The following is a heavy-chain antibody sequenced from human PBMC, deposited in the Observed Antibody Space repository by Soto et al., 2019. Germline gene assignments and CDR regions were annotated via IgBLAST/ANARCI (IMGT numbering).Heavy chain of an antibody. J-gene: IGHJ6*04. CDR1: GFTFDDYA. Sequence: PGGSLRLSCAASGFTFDDYAMHWVRQAPGKGLEWVSGISWNSGSIGYADSVKGRFTISRDNAKNSLYLQMNSLRAEDTALYYCAKGAIRFLEWFGAPTDVWGKGTTVTVSS. D-gene: IGHD3-3*01. CDR2: ISWNSGSI. V-gene: IGHV3-9*01. CDR3: AKGAIRFLEWFGAPTDV.